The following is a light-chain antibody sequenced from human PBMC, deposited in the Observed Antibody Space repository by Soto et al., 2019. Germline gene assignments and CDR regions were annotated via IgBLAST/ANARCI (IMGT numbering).Light chain of an antibody. V-gene: IGKV2-28*01. CDR1: QSLLHSNGHNY. Sequence: DLVITHSQPSLSVTPVEPASISCRTCQSLLHSNGHNYLDWYLQKPGQSPQLLIYLGSNRASGDPERISGSGSGTEFTLKISRVEAEDVGVYYCMQPLQSWTFGQGTKVDIK. CDR2: LGS. CDR3: MQPLQSWT. J-gene: IGKJ1*01.